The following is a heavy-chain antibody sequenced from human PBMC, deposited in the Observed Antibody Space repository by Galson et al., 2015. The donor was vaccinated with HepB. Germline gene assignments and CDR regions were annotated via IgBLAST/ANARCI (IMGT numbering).Heavy chain of an antibody. Sequence: SVKVSCKASGYTFTSYYMHWVRQAPGQGLEWMGIINPSGGSTSYAQKFQGRVTMTKDTSTSTVYMELSSLRSEDTAVYYCARDRGITNWFYPWGQGTLVTVSS. D-gene: IGHD3-10*01. J-gene: IGHJ5*02. CDR2: INPSGGST. V-gene: IGHV1-46*01. CDR3: ARDRGITNWFYP. CDR1: GYTFTSYY.